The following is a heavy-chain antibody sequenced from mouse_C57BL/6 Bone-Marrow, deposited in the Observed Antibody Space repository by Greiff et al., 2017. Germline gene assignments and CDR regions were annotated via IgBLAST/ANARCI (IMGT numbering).Heavy chain of an antibody. CDR2: IHPNSGST. CDR1: GYTFTSYW. J-gene: IGHJ2*01. Sequence: QVQLQQPGAELVKPGASVKLSCKASGYTFTSYWMHWVKQRPGQGLEWIGMIHPNSGSTNYNEKFKSKATLTVDKSTSTAYMQLSSLASVDSAVSYGAIRVYHGVYYWGQGTTLTVSS. CDR3: AIRVYHGVYY. V-gene: IGHV1-64*01.